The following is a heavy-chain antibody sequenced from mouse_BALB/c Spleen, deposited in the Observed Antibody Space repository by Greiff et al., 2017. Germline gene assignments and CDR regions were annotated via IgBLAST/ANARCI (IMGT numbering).Heavy chain of an antibody. V-gene: IGHV5-9-4*01. CDR2: ISSGGSYT. J-gene: IGHJ4*01. CDR1: GFTFSSYA. CDR3: ARTTTAPYYAMDY. Sequence: EVKLVESGGGLVKPGGSLKLSCAASGFTFSSYAMSWVRQSPEKRLEWVAEISSGGSYTYYPDTVTGRFTISRDNAKNTLYLEMSSLRSEDTAMYYCARTTTAPYYAMDYWGQGTSVTVSS. D-gene: IGHD1-2*01.